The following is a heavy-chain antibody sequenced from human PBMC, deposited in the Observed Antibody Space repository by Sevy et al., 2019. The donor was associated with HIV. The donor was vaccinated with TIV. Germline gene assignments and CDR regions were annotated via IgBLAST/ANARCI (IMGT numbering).Heavy chain of an antibody. CDR3: VGEGVGGYSYSLDQ. D-gene: IGHD5-18*01. J-gene: IGHJ4*02. Sequence: GGSLRLSCAASGFTFSVYWMTWVRQAPGKGLEWVATMKEDGSDKDYVDSVKGRFTISRDNAKNSLYLQMNSLRAEDRAVYYCVGEGVGGYSYSLDQWGLGTLVTVSS. CDR2: MKEDGSDK. V-gene: IGHV3-7*01. CDR1: GFTFSVYW.